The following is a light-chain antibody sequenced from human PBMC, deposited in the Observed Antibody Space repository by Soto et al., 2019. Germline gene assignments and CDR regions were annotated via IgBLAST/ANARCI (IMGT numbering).Light chain of an antibody. CDR1: SSDVGSYNY. CDR3: ASYTGSSTPYV. Sequence: QSALTQPASVSGSPGQSIAISCTGTSSDVGSYNYVCWYQHHPGKAPKMMIYDVSNRPSGVSNRFSGSKSGNTASLTISGLQAEDEADYYCASYTGSSTPYVFGPGTKVTVL. CDR2: DVS. V-gene: IGLV2-14*03. J-gene: IGLJ1*01.